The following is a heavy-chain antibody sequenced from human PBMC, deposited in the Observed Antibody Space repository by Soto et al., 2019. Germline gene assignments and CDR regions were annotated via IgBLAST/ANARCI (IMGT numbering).Heavy chain of an antibody. CDR1: GFTFSNYA. D-gene: IGHD6-19*01. CDR2: ISGGGDTS. J-gene: IGHJ4*02. Sequence: GGSLRLSCAVSGFTFSNYAISWVRQAPGKGLEWVSIISGGGDTSYYADSVKGRFTISRDNSRNTLYLQMNSLRAGDSAKYYCAKEGASGLDYFDYWSPGTLVTVSS. CDR3: AKEGASGLDYFDY. V-gene: IGHV3-23*01.